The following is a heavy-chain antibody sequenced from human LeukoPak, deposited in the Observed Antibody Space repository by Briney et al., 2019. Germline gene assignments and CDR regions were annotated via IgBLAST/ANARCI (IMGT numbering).Heavy chain of an antibody. J-gene: IGHJ4*02. CDR1: GFTFSTYW. V-gene: IGHV3-74*01. CDR3: ARDLYYFGSGSLDY. CDR2: INSDGSST. D-gene: IGHD3-10*01. Sequence: GGSLRLSCAASGFTFSTYWMHWVRQAPGKGLVWVSRINSDGSSTTYADSVKGRFTISRDNAKNTLYLQMNSLRVEDTAVYYCARDLYYFGSGSLDYWGQGTLVTVPS.